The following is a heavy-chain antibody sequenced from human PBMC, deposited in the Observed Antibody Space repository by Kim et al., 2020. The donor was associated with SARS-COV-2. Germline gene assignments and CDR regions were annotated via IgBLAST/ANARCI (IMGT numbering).Heavy chain of an antibody. CDR2: ISSSSSTI. CDR1: GFTFSSYS. J-gene: IGHJ5*02. CDR3: ARGLGLVAYCGGDCYSGNWFDP. Sequence: RGSLRLSCAASGFTFSSYSMNWVRQAPGKGLEWVSYISSSSSTIYYADSVKGRFTISRDNAKNSLYLQMNSLRDEDTAVYYCARGLGLVAYCGGDCYSGNWFDPWGQGTLVTVSS. V-gene: IGHV3-48*02. D-gene: IGHD2-21*02.